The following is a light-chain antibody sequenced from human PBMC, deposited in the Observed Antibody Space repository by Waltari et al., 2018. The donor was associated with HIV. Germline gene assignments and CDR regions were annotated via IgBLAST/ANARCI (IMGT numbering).Light chain of an antibody. CDR3: QQYLGLPLT. CDR2: WAS. Sequence: IAMNQSPDSLAVSLGERAHIKCKSSQSLLYSSNNKNHLAWYQQKPGQPPKLLVYWASTRESGVPDRFSGSGSGTDFTLTIRSLQAEDVAIYYCQQYLGLPLTFGGGTRVEI. J-gene: IGKJ4*01. CDR1: QSLLYSSNNKNH. V-gene: IGKV4-1*01.